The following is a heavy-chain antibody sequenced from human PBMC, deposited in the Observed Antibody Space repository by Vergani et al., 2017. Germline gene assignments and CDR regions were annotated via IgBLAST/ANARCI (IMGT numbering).Heavy chain of an antibody. V-gene: IGHV1-18*01. J-gene: IGHJ1*01. Sequence: QVQLVQSGAEVKKPGASVKVSCKASGYTFTSYGIRWVRQAPGQGLEWMGWISAYNGNTNSAQKLQGRVTMTTNTSTSTAYMELRGLGSDDTAVYYCAGDRPYGSGSYYSPEYFQHWGQGTLVTVSS. CDR3: AGDRPYGSGSYYSPEYFQH. CDR1: GYTFTSYG. CDR2: ISAYNGNT. D-gene: IGHD3-10*01.